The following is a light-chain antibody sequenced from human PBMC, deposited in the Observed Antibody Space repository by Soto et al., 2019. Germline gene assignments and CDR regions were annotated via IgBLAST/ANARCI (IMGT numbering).Light chain of an antibody. CDR3: QQRSNWPRT. Sequence: EIVLTQSPATLSLSPGERATLSCRASQSVRTYLAWYQQKPGQAPRLLIYDASNRATGIPARFSGSGSGTDFTLSISSLEPEDFAVYYCQQRSNWPRTFGGGSKVESK. CDR2: DAS. J-gene: IGKJ4*01. V-gene: IGKV3-11*01. CDR1: QSVRTY.